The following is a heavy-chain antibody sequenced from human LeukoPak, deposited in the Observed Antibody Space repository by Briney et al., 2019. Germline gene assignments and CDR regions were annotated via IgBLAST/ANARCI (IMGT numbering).Heavy chain of an antibody. Sequence: SSETLSLTCAVYGGSFSGYYWSWLRQPPGKGLEWLGEINHSGSTNYNPSLKSRVTISVDTSKNQFSLKLSSVTAADTAVYYCARGRWLRLAHYYGMDVWGKGTTVTVSS. J-gene: IGHJ6*04. V-gene: IGHV4-34*01. CDR3: ARGRWLRLAHYYGMDV. CDR1: GGSFSGYY. D-gene: IGHD5-12*01. CDR2: INHSGST.